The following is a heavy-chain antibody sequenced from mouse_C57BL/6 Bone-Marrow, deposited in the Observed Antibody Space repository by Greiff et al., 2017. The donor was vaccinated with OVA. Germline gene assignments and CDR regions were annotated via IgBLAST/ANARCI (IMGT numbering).Heavy chain of an antibody. D-gene: IGHD2-4*01. CDR3: ARCGGLRRGNCFDY. Sequence: QVQLQQSGAELARPGASVKLSCKASGYTFTSYGISWVKQRTGQGLEWIGEIYPRSGNTYYNEKFKGKATLTADKSSSTAYMELRSLTSEDSAVYFCARCGGLRRGNCFDYWGQGTTLTVSS. V-gene: IGHV1-81*01. CDR2: IYPRSGNT. J-gene: IGHJ2*01. CDR1: GYTFTSYG.